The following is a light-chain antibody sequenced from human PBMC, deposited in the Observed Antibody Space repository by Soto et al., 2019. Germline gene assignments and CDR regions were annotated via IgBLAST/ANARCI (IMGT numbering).Light chain of an antibody. Sequence: AIQLTQSPSSLSASVGDRVDITCRASQGINSDLAWYQQKPGKAPKLLIFAAFSLENGVPSRFSGSGSGADFTLTISSLQPEDSGTYYCQHYNSYSEAFGQGTKVELK. CDR3: QHYNSYSEA. J-gene: IGKJ1*01. CDR1: QGINSD. V-gene: IGKV1-13*02. CDR2: AAF.